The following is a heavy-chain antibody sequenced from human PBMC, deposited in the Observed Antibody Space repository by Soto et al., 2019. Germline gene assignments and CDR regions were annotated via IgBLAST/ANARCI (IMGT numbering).Heavy chain of an antibody. CDR1: GFTFSSYA. Sequence: GGSLRLSCAASGFTFSSYAMSWVRQAPGKGLEWVSAISGSGGSTYYADSVKGRFTISRDNSKNTLYLQMNSLRAEDTAVCYCAKDLNSESPGVYGMDVWGQGTTVTVSS. D-gene: IGHD1-20*01. J-gene: IGHJ6*02. V-gene: IGHV3-23*01. CDR3: AKDLNSESPGVYGMDV. CDR2: ISGSGGST.